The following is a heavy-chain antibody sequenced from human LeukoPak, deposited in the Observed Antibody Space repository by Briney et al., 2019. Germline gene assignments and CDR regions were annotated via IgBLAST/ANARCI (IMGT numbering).Heavy chain of an antibody. CDR3: ARGYYGGAVDS. CDR2: MYTNGES. J-gene: IGHJ4*02. V-gene: IGHV4-4*07. D-gene: IGHD3-16*01. Sequence: SETLSLTCTVSRGSINNQYWSWIRQPAGKGLEWIGRMYTNGESDYNPSLKSRVTMSVDTSKSQFSLKLKSVTTADTAVYYCARGYYGGAVDSWGQGILVIVSS. CDR1: RGSINNQY.